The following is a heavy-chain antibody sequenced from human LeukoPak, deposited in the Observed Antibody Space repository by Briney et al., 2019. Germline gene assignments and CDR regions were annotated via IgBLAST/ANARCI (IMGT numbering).Heavy chain of an antibody. Sequence: SETLSLTCAVYGGSFSGYYWSWIRQPPGKGLEWIGEINHSGSTNYNPSLRSRVTISVDTSKNQSSLKLSSVTAADTAVYYCARTGVVVPAAIYYYYYYMDVWGKGTTVTVSS. CDR3: ARTGVVVPAAIYYYYYYMDV. J-gene: IGHJ6*03. CDR1: GGSFSGYY. CDR2: INHSGST. V-gene: IGHV4-34*01. D-gene: IGHD2-2*01.